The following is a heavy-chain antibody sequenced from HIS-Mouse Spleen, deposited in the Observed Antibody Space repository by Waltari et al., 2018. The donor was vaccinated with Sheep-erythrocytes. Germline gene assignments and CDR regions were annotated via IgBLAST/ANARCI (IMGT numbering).Heavy chain of an antibody. CDR3: ARITVEQQVDYYYSCGMDV. J-gene: IGHJ6*02. Sequence: TLNEAGPVLVIPAEPCTLPFTVSGFALSNPRMAVSWIRQPPGKALECLAHILSNYEKSYSTAQKSRLNTSKDTSKSQMVPAMTNMNPVDTATQYCARITVEQQVDYYYSCGMDVWCQGTTVTVSS. CDR1: GFALSNPRMA. D-gene: IGHD6-13*01. V-gene: IGHV2-26*01. CDR2: ILSNYEK.